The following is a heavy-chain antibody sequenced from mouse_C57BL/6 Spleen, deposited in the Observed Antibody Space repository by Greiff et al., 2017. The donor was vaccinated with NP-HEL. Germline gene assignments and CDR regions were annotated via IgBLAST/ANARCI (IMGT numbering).Heavy chain of an antibody. CDR3: ARGGIYYGNFDY. J-gene: IGHJ2*01. Sequence: EVQLQQSGPELVKPGASVKIPCKASGYTFTDYNMDWVKQSHGKSLEWIGDINPNNGGTIYNQKFKGKGTLTGVKSSSTAYMELRSLTSEDTAVYDCARGGIYYGNFDYWGQGTTLTVAS. CDR1: GYTFTDYN. D-gene: IGHD2-1*01. CDR2: INPNNGGT. V-gene: IGHV1-18*01.